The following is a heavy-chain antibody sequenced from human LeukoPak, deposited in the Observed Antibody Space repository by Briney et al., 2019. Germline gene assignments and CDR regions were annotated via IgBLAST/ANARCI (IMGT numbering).Heavy chain of an antibody. D-gene: IGHD1-26*01. CDR1: GYTFTGYY. V-gene: IGHV1-2*02. Sequence: GASVKVSCKASGYTFTGYYMHWVRQAPGQGLEWEAWINPNGGGTNYAQQFQGRVTTSSDTSISTAYMELSSLRSDDTAVYYCARDSYSGSYYYWGQGTLVTVSS. CDR3: ARDSYSGSYYY. J-gene: IGHJ4*02. CDR2: INPNGGGT.